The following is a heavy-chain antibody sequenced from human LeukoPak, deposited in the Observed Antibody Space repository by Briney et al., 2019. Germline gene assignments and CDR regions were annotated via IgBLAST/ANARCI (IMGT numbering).Heavy chain of an antibody. CDR1: GFTLSNYA. CDR2: IGSKGDDR. Sequence: GGSLRLSCAVSGFTLSNYAINWVRQAPGKGLEWLSYIGSKGDDRLYADSVKGRFTISRNDDENSVYLQMNSLRDEDTALYYCARDLNGDEDFDYWGQGTLVTVSS. D-gene: IGHD2-8*01. J-gene: IGHJ4*02. CDR3: ARDLNGDEDFDY. V-gene: IGHV3-48*03.